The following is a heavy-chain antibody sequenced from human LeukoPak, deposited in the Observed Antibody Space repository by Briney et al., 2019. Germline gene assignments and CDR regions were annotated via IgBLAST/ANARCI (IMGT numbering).Heavy chain of an antibody. CDR3: AREGVAIVTRYYYYGMDV. J-gene: IGHJ6*02. Sequence: ASVKVSCKASGYTFTSYGISWVRQAPGQGLEWMGWINPNSGGTNYAQKFQGWVTMTRDTSISTAYMELSRLRSDDTAVYYCAREGVAIVTRYYYYGMDVWGQGTTVTVSS. V-gene: IGHV1-2*04. CDR1: GYTFTSYG. D-gene: IGHD5-12*01. CDR2: INPNSGGT.